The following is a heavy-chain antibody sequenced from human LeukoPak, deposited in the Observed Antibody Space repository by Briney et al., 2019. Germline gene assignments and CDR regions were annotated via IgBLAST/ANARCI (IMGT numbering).Heavy chain of an antibody. V-gene: IGHV1-2*02. CDR1: GYTFTGYY. CDR3: AKVVSVGAGNF. J-gene: IGHJ4*02. CDR2: INPNSGGT. D-gene: IGHD1-26*01. Sequence: ASVKVSCKASGYTFTGYYMHWVRQAPGQGLEWMGWINPNSGGTNYAQKFQGRVTMTRDTSISTAYMELGSLRSDDTAVYYCAKVVSVGAGNFWGQGTLVTVSS.